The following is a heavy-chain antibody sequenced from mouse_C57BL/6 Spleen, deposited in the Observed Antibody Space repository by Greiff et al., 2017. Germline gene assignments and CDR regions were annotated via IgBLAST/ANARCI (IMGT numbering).Heavy chain of an antibody. V-gene: IGHV1-82*01. CDR1: GYAFSSSW. Sequence: QVQLQQSGPELVKPGASVKISCKASGYAFSSSWMNWVKQRPGKGLEWIGRIYPGDGATNYNGKFKGKATLTADKSSSTAYMQLSSLTSEDSAVYFCARGGVYDGYSSWFAYWGQGTLVTVSA. J-gene: IGHJ3*01. CDR2: IYPGDGAT. CDR3: ARGGVYDGYSSWFAY. D-gene: IGHD2-3*01.